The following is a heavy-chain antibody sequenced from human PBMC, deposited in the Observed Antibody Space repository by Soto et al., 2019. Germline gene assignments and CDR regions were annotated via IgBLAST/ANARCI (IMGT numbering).Heavy chain of an antibody. D-gene: IGHD6-13*01. CDR1: GFTFSDYY. CDR3: ARSWSHSVDY. CDR2: VNSDGSST. V-gene: IGHV3-74*01. Sequence: GGSLRLSCAASGFTFSDYYMIWIRQAPGKGLEWVSRVNSDGSSTNYADSVKGRFTISRDNAKNTLYLQMNSLRAEDTAVYYCARSWSHSVDYWGQGTLVTVSS. J-gene: IGHJ4*02.